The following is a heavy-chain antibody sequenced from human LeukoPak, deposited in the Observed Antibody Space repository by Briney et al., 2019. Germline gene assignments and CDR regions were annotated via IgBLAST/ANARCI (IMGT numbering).Heavy chain of an antibody. CDR3: ARLLYLASRSPNFYYYMDV. V-gene: IGHV4-59*08. D-gene: IGHD2-2*02. CDR1: GGSISSYY. Sequence: SETLSLTCTVSGGSISSYYWSWIRQPPGKGLEWIGYIYYSGSTNYNPSLKSRVTISVDTSKNQFSLKLSSVTAADTAVYYCARLLYLASRSPNFYYYMDVWGQGTTVTVSS. J-gene: IGHJ6*03. CDR2: IYYSGST.